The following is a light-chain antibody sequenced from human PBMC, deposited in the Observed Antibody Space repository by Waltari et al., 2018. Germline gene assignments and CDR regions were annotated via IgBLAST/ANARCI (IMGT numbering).Light chain of an antibody. Sequence: TCRASQGISSNLAWYKQKPGKAPKLLISAASTLQSGVPLRFSGSGSGTDFTLTFSSLQPEDFATFYCQQLNSYPITFGQGTRLEI. J-gene: IGKJ5*01. V-gene: IGKV1-9*01. CDR2: AAS. CDR1: QGISSN. CDR3: QQLNSYPIT.